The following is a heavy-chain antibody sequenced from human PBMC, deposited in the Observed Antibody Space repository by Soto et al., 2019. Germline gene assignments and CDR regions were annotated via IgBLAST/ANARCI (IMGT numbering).Heavy chain of an antibody. D-gene: IGHD2-15*01. CDR3: ARGHPGVVVVAANFWFDP. J-gene: IGHJ5*02. CDR2: MNPNSGNT. Sequence: ASVKVSCKASGYTFTSYDINWVRQATGQGLEWMGWMNPNSGNTGYAQKFQGRVTMTRNTSISTAYMELSSLRSEDTAVYYCARGHPGVVVVAANFWFDPWGQGTLVTVSS. CDR1: GYTFTSYD. V-gene: IGHV1-8*01.